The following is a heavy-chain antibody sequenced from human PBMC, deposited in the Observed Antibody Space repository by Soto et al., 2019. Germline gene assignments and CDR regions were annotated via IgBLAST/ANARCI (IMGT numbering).Heavy chain of an antibody. CDR1: GGTFSSYA. CDR3: GSTTTVVILGKGYYGMDV. V-gene: IGHV1-69*12. J-gene: IGHJ6*02. Sequence: QVQLVQSGAEVKKPGSSVKVSCKASGGTFSSYAISWVRQAPGQGLEWMGGIIPIFGTANYAQKFQGRVTITADESTSTAYMELSSLRSEDTAVYYCGSTTTVVILGKGYYGMDVWGQGTTVTVSS. D-gene: IGHD4-17*01. CDR2: IIPIFGTA.